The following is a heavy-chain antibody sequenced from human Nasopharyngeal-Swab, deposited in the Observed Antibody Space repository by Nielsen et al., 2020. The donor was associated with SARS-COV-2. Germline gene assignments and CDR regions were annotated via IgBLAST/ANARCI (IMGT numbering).Heavy chain of an antibody. Sequence: SVKVSCKASGGTFSSYAISWVRQAPGQGLEWMGRIIPILGIANYAQKFQGRVTIIADKSTSTAYMELSSLRSEDTAVYYCARGHGSGSYAVDYWGQGTLVTVSS. CDR3: ARGHGSGSYAVDY. J-gene: IGHJ4*02. CDR2: IIPILGIA. D-gene: IGHD3-10*01. CDR1: GGTFSSYA. V-gene: IGHV1-69*04.